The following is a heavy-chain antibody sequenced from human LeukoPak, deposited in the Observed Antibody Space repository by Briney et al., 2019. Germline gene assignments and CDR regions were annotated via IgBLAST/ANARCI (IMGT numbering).Heavy chain of an antibody. J-gene: IGHJ5*01. CDR2: ISDSGTTE. CDR3: ARDGTTNRYNWFDS. Sequence: GGSLRLSCAAYGFSLSSFQMKWVRQARGKGLEWISYISDSGTTEYCADSVKGRFTISRDNAKNSLYLQMNSLTGEDTALYYCARDGTTNRYNWFDSWGQGTRVTVSS. CDR1: GFSLSSFQ. D-gene: IGHD2-8*01. V-gene: IGHV3-48*03.